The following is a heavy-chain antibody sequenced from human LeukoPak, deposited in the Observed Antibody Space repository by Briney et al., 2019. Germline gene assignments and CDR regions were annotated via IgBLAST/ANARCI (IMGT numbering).Heavy chain of an antibody. Sequence: SETLSLTCTVSGGSISSYYWSWIRQPPGKGLEWIGYIYYSGSTNYNPSLKSRVTISVDTSKNQFSLKLSSVTAADTAVYYCARGYYDSSGYYWSDYWYFDLWGRGTLVTVSS. V-gene: IGHV4-59*01. J-gene: IGHJ2*01. CDR3: ARGYYDSSGYYWSDYWYFDL. CDR2: IYYSGST. CDR1: GGSISSYY. D-gene: IGHD3-22*01.